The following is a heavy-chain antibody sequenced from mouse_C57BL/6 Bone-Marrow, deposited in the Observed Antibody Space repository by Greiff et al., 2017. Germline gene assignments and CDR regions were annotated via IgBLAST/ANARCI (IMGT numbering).Heavy chain of an antibody. J-gene: IGHJ3*01. CDR2: ISYDGSN. CDR1: GYSITSGYY. CDR3: AREGVIYYDYDAWFAY. Sequence: EVHLVESGPGLVKPSQSLSLTCSVTGYSITSGYYWNWIRQFPGNKLEWMGYISYDGSNNYNPSLKNRISITRDTSKNQFFLKLNSVTTEDTATYYCAREGVIYYDYDAWFAYWGQGTLVTVSA. D-gene: IGHD2-4*01. V-gene: IGHV3-6*01.